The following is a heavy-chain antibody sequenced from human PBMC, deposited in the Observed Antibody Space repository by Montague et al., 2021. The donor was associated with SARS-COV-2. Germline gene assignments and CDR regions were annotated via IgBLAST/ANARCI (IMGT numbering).Heavy chain of an antibody. CDR3: ARRRLREDCFDF. CDR2: VYYSGYT. Sequence: SETLSLTCTVSGDSVSSSDHYWGWIRQPPGKGLEWLGIVYYSGYTYYXPSVKGRVTISIDASKNQFSLKLNSLTATDTAIYHCARRRLREDCFDFWGQGTLLTVSS. CDR1: GDSVSSSDHY. J-gene: IGHJ4*02. V-gene: IGHV4-39*01. D-gene: IGHD4-17*01.